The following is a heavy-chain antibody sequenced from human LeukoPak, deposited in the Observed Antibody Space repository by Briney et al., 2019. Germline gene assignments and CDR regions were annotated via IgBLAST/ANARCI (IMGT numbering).Heavy chain of an antibody. D-gene: IGHD1-7*01. V-gene: IGHV4-34*01. CDR3: ARRWNYGRNYYIDV. CDR1: GDSISGYY. Sequence: SETLSLTCTVSGDSISGYYWSWIRQPPGKGLEWIGEINDSGRTNYNPSLMSRVTVSVDTSKNQFSLRLTSVTATDTAVYYCARRWNYGRNYYIDVWGKGATVSVSS. CDR2: INDSGRT. J-gene: IGHJ6*03.